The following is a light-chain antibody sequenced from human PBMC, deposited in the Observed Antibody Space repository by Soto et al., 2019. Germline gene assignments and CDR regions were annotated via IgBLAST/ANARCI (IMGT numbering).Light chain of an antibody. V-gene: IGLV2-14*01. J-gene: IGLJ1*01. CDR2: EVN. CDR3: SSYTSSSTRV. CDR1: SSDVGGYNY. Sequence: QSALTQPASVSGSPGQSITISCTGTSSDVGGYNYVSWYQLHPGKAPKLIIYEVNNRPSGLSNRFSGSKSGNTASLTISGLQADDEGDYYCSSYTSSSTRVFGTGTKLTVL.